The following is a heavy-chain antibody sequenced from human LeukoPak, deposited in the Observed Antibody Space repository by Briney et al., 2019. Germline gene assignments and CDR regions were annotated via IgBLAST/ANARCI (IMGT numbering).Heavy chain of an antibody. V-gene: IGHV1-18*01. CDR3: ARDLYYDSSGTHAFDI. J-gene: IGHJ3*02. D-gene: IGHD3-22*01. Sequence: ASVKVSCKACGYTFTSYGISWVRQAPGQGLEWMGWISAFNGNTNYAQKLQGRVTMTTDTSTSTAYMELRSLRSDDTAVYSCARDLYYDSSGTHAFDIWGQGAMVTVSS. CDR1: GYTFTSYG. CDR2: ISAFNGNT.